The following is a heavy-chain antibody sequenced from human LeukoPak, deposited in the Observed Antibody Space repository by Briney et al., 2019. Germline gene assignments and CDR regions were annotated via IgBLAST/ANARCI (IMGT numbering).Heavy chain of an antibody. CDR2: ISGIGGST. J-gene: IGHJ4*02. CDR1: GFTFSSYA. V-gene: IGHV3-23*01. CDR3: AKDGRGGYSGYDYLDY. D-gene: IGHD5-12*01. Sequence: GGSLRLSCTASGFTFSSYAMSWVRQAPGKGLEWVSAISGIGGSTSYADSVKGRFTISRDNSKDTLYLQMNSLRAEDTAVYYCAKDGRGGYSGYDYLDYWGQGTLVTVSS.